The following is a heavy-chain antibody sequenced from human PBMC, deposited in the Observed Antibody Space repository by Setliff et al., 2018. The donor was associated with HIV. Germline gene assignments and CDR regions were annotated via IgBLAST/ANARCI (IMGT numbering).Heavy chain of an antibody. V-gene: IGHV1-3*01. CDR3: ARVPNQELYFYGMDV. CDR2: INGGNGKT. D-gene: IGHD1-7*01. Sequence: GASVKVSCKASGYTFTNSGMHWMRQAPGQRPEWMGCINGGNGKTEYSPKFQSRVTITRDTFASTAYMELSSLRSEDTAVYYCARVPNQELYFYGMDVWGQGTTVTVSS. J-gene: IGHJ6*02. CDR1: GYTFTNSG.